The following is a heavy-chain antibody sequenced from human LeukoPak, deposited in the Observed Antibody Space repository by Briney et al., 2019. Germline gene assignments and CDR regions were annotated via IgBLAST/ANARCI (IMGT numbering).Heavy chain of an antibody. CDR2: IITIFGIA. CDR3: ARGEKYSSSWSVGWFDP. J-gene: IGHJ5*02. CDR1: GGTFSSYA. D-gene: IGHD6-13*01. V-gene: IGHV1-69*04. Sequence: ASVTVSCKASGGTFSSYAISWVRQAPGQGLEWMGRIITIFGIANYAQKFQGRVTITADKSTSTAYMELSSLRSEDTAVYYCARGEKYSSSWSVGWFDPWGQGTLVTVSS.